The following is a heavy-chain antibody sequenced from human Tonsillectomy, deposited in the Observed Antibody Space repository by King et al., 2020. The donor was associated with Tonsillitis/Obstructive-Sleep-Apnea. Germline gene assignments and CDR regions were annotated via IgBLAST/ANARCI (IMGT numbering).Heavy chain of an antibody. CDR3: ARDLAPYGGKSIHHYYQYGMDV. CDR2: IWYDGSNQ. D-gene: IGHD4-23*01. J-gene: IGHJ6*02. CDR1: GFTFSTYG. Sequence: VQLVESGGGVVQPGRSLKLSCAASGFTFSTYGMHWVRQAPGKGLEWVAIIWYDGSNQYYADSVKGRFTISRDNSKNTLYLQMNSLRAEDTAVYFCARDLAPYGGKSIHHYYQYGMDVWGQGTTVTVSS. V-gene: IGHV3-33*01.